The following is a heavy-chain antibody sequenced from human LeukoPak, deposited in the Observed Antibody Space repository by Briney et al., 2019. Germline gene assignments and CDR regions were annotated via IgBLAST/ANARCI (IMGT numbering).Heavy chain of an antibody. CDR1: GFTFSSYA. J-gene: IGHJ4*02. Sequence: GGSLRLSCAASGFTFSSYAMHWVRQAPGKGLEWVAVISYDGSNKYYADSVKGRFTISRDNSKNTLYLQMNSLRAEDTAVYYCARDRAVFGVVIHLGNSDYWGQGTLVTVSS. D-gene: IGHD3-3*01. CDR2: ISYDGSNK. CDR3: ARDRAVFGVVIHLGNSDY. V-gene: IGHV3-30-3*01.